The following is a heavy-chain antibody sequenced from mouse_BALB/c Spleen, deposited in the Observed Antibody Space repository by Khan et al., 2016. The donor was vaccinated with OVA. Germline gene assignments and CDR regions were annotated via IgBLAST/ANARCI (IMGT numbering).Heavy chain of an antibody. V-gene: IGHV9-3-1*01. D-gene: IGHD2-10*01. CDR1: GYTFTSYG. CDR3: ARPPYFSYTLDH. J-gene: IGHJ4*01. CDR2: INTYTGEP. Sequence: LVESGPELKKPGETVKISCKASGYTFTSYGMNWVKQSPGKALKWMGWINTYTGEPTYADDFKGRFAFSLETSASTAYLQLNNLKNEDTATYYCARPPYFSYTLDHWGQGTSGTVAS.